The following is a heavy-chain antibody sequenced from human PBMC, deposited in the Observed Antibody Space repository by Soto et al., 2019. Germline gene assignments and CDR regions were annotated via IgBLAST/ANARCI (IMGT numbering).Heavy chain of an antibody. J-gene: IGHJ4*02. D-gene: IGHD3-22*01. CDR3: AREIYDSSGYYAPFDY. CDR2: ITSSGSYT. CDR1: GLTFSDYY. Sequence: GGSLRLSCAASGLTFSDYYMSWIRQAPGKGLEWVSYITSSGSYTKYADSVQGRFTISRDNAKNSLYLQMNSLRAEDTAVYYCAREIYDSSGYYAPFDYWGQGTLVTVSS. V-gene: IGHV3-11*06.